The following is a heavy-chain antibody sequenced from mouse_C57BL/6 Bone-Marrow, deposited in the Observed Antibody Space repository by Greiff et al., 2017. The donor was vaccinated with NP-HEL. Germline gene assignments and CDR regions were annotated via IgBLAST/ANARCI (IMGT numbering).Heavy chain of an antibody. CDR1: GYAFTNYL. CDR3: ARQLRLLPYAMDY. J-gene: IGHJ4*01. Sequence: QVQLQQSGAELVRPGTSVKVSCKASGYAFTNYLIEWVKQRPGQGLEWIGVINPGSGGTNYNEKFKGKATLTADKSSSTAYMQLRSLTSEDSAVYFCARQLRLLPYAMDYWGQGTSVTVSA. D-gene: IGHD3-2*02. V-gene: IGHV1-54*01. CDR2: INPGSGGT.